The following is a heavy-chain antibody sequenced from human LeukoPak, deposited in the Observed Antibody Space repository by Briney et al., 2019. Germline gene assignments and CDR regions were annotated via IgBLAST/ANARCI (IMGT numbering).Heavy chain of an antibody. CDR2: IYHSGNT. CDR1: IDSITNYY. V-gene: IGHV4-59*01. Sequence: SETLSLTCSVPIDSITNYYWSWIRQPPGKGLEWIGFIYHSGNTNYNPSLTTRVTMSVDTSKTQITLRLSSVTAADTAVYYCARNRDGYNSFDYWGQGTLVTVSS. J-gene: IGHJ4*02. CDR3: ARNRDGYNSFDY. D-gene: IGHD5-24*01.